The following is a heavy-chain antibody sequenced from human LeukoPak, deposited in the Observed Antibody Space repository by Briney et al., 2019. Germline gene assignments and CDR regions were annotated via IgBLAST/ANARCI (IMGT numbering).Heavy chain of an antibody. CDR2: IYTSGST. CDR3: AREVMVRGVSIDY. V-gene: IGHV4-61*02. J-gene: IGHJ4*02. CDR1: GGSISSGSYY. D-gene: IGHD3-10*01. Sequence: SETLSLTCAVSGGSISSGSYYWSWIRQPAGKGLEWIGRIYTSGSTNYNPSLKSRVTISVDTSKNQFSLKLSSVTAADTAVYYCAREVMVRGVSIDYWGQGTLVTVSS.